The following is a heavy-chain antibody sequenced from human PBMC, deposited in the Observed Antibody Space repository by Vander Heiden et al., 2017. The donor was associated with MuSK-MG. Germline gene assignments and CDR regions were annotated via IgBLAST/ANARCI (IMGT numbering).Heavy chain of an antibody. CDR1: GYNFTSYG. CDR3: ARDRGWVTKYYYDSSGWVDFDY. J-gene: IGHJ4*02. Sequence: QVQLVQSGAEVKKPGASVKVSCKDYGYNFTSYGISWVRQDPGQGREWMGWISAYNGNTNYAQKLQGRVTMTTDTSTSTAYMELRSLRSDDTAVYYCARDRGWVTKYYYDSSGWVDFDYWGQGTLVTVSS. CDR2: ISAYNGNT. V-gene: IGHV1-18*01. D-gene: IGHD3-22*01.